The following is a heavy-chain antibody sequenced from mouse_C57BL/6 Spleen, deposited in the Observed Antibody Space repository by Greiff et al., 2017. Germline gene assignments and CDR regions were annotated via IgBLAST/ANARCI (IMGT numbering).Heavy chain of an antibody. J-gene: IGHJ3*01. V-gene: IGHV5-17*01. CDR3: ARDAQATYAWFAY. D-gene: IGHD3-2*02. CDR2: ISSGSSTI. CDR1: GFTFSDYG. Sequence: EVKLVESGGGLVKPGGSLKLSCAASGFTFSDYGMHWVRQAPEKGLEWVAYISSGSSTIYYADTVKGRFTISRDNAKNTLFLQMTSLRSEDTAMYYRARDAQATYAWFAYWGQGTLVTVSA.